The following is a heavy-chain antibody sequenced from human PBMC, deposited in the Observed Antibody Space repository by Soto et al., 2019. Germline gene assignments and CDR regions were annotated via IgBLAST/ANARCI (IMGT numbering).Heavy chain of an antibody. CDR3: AKAHGYSSGWRADS. Sequence: QVQLVESGGGVVQPGRSLRLSCAASGFTFSSYAMHWVRQAPGKGLEWVAVVSYDGSSQYYADSVKGRFTISRDNSKNMVYLQMTTLRREDAAVYYCAKAHGYSSGWRADSWGQGTRVTVSA. J-gene: IGHJ4*02. D-gene: IGHD6-19*01. CDR2: VSYDGSSQ. CDR1: GFTFSSYA. V-gene: IGHV3-30*14.